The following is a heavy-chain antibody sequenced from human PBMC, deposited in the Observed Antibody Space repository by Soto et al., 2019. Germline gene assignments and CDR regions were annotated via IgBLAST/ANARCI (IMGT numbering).Heavy chain of an antibody. J-gene: IGHJ6*02. CDR3: ARGYYYDSSGYYYYYGMDV. CDR2: IIPIFGAA. V-gene: IGHV1-69*13. Sequence: SVKVSCKASGGTFSSYAISWVRQAPGQGLEWMGGIIPIFGAANYAQKFQGRVTITADESTSTAYMELSSLRSEDTAVYYCARGYYYDSSGYYYYYGMDVWGQGTTVTVSS. CDR1: GGTFSSYA. D-gene: IGHD3-22*01.